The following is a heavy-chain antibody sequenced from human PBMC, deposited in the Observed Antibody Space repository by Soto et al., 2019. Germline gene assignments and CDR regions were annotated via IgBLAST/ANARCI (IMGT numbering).Heavy chain of an antibody. CDR3: AKEFSSGWKDY. V-gene: IGHV3-30*18. J-gene: IGHJ4*02. Sequence: QVQLEESGGGVVQPGRSLRLSCAASGFTFSHYGMHWVRQAPGKGLEWVAVISYDGSNEYYADSVKGRFTISRDNSKNTVYLQMNNLRAEDTAVYYCAKEFSSGWKDYWGQGTLVTVSS. D-gene: IGHD6-19*01. CDR2: ISYDGSNE. CDR1: GFTFSHYG.